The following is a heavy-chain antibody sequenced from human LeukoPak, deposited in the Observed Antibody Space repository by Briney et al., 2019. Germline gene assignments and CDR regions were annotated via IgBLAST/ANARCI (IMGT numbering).Heavy chain of an antibody. D-gene: IGHD3-10*01. CDR1: GYSFTSYW. CDR2: IYPGDSDT. Sequence: GEALKISCKGSGYSFTSYWIGWVRQMPGKGLEWVGIIYPGDSDTRYSPSFQGQVTISADKSISTAYLQWSSLKASDTAMYYCARRGSGSLNYYYYYGMDVWGQGTTVTVSS. V-gene: IGHV5-51*01. CDR3: ARRGSGSLNYYYYYGMDV. J-gene: IGHJ6*02.